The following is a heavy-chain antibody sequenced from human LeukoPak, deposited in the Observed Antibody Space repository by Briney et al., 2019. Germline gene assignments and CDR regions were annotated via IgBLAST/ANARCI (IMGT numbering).Heavy chain of an antibody. CDR3: ARDLSHSGWYQEGY. CDR2: IYTSGGT. CDR1: GGSISSYY. Sequence: PSETLSLTCTVSGGSISSYYWSWIRQPAGKGLEWIGRIYTSGGTNYNPSLKSRVTMSVDTSKNQFSLKLTSVTAADTAVYYCARDLSHSGWYQEGYWGQGTLVTVSS. D-gene: IGHD6-19*01. J-gene: IGHJ4*02. V-gene: IGHV4-4*07.